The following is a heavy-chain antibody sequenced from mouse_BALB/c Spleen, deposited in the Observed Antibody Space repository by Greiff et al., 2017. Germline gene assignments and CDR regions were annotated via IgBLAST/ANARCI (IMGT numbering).Heavy chain of an antibody. CDR2: ISSGGSYT. Sequence: EVMLVESGGGLVKPGGSLKLSCAASGFTFSSYTMSWVRQTPEKRLEWVATISSGGSYTYYPDSVKGRFTISRDNAKNTLYLQMSSLKSEDTAMYYCTREKYGNYDYWGQGTTLTVSS. CDR3: TREKYGNYDY. CDR1: GFTFSSYT. V-gene: IGHV5-6-4*01. D-gene: IGHD2-10*02. J-gene: IGHJ2*01.